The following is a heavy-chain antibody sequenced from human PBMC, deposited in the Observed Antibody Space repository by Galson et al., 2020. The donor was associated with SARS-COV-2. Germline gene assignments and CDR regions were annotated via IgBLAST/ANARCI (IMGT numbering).Heavy chain of an antibody. CDR2: ISHRSRYI. D-gene: IGHD2-2*01. CDR1: GFTFSDYT. CDR3: ARTPLGYCSTTSCHYPFDP. V-gene: IGHV3-21*01. J-gene: IGHJ5*02. Sequence: GESLKISCAASGFTFSDYTMNWVRQAPGKGQEWVSSISHRSRYIYYGDSVKGRFTISRDNAKNSLFLQVNRLTVEDTAVYYCARTPLGYCSTTSCHYPFDPWGQGTLVTVSS.